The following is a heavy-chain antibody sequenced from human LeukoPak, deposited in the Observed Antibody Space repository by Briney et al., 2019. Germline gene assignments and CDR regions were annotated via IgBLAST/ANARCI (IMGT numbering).Heavy chain of an antibody. V-gene: IGHV4-30-4*01. CDR3: ARYCSGGSCYPYYYYYGMDV. J-gene: IGHJ6*04. Sequence: SQTLSLTCPVSGGPISSGDYYWSWIRQPPGKGLEWIGYIYYSGSTYYNPSLKSRVTISVDTSKNQFSLKLSSVTAADTAVYYCARYCSGGSCYPYYYYYGMDVWGKGTTVTVSS. D-gene: IGHD2-15*01. CDR2: IYYSGST. CDR1: GGPISSGDYY.